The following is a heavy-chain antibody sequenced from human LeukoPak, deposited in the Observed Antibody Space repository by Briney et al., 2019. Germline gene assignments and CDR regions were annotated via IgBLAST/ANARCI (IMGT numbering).Heavy chain of an antibody. CDR1: GFTVSSNY. J-gene: IGHJ6*02. V-gene: IGHV3-53*01. CDR2: IYSGGST. D-gene: IGHD3-10*01. Sequence: GGSLRLSCAASGFTVSSNYMSWVRQAPGKGLEWVSVIYSGGSTYYADSVKGRFTISRDNSKNTLYLQMNSPRAEDTAVYYCARDQRFGVLPYGMDVWGQGTTVTVSS. CDR3: ARDQRFGVLPYGMDV.